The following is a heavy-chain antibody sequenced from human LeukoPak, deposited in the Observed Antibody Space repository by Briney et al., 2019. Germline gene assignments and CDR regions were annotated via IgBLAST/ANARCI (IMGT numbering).Heavy chain of an antibody. CDR2: ITNSGVTT. D-gene: IGHD3-16*01. Sequence: GGSLRLSCAASGFTFSGYGMTWVRQAPGKGLEWVATITNSGVTTYYADSVKGRFTISRDNSENTLFLQMNSLRGEDTAVYYCAKLGPYYFDLWGQGTLVTVSS. J-gene: IGHJ4*02. V-gene: IGHV3-23*01. CDR3: AKLGPYYFDL. CDR1: GFTFSGYG.